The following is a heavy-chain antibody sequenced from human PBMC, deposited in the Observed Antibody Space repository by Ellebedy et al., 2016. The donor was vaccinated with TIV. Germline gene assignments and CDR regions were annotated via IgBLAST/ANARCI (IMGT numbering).Heavy chain of an antibody. CDR1: GYTFTSYG. CDR3: ARDRADITIFGVVDYGMDV. D-gene: IGHD3-3*01. J-gene: IGHJ6*02. Sequence: AASVKVSCKASGYTFTSYGISWVRQAPGQGLEWMGWISAYNGNTNYAQKLQGRVTMTTDTSTSTAYMELRSLRSDDTAVYYCARDRADITIFGVVDYGMDVWGQGTTVTVSS. V-gene: IGHV1-18*04. CDR2: ISAYNGNT.